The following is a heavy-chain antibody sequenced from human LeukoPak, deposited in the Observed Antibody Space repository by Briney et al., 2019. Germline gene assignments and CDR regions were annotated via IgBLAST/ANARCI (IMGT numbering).Heavy chain of an antibody. Sequence: ASVKVSCKASGYTFTGYYMHWVRQAPGQGLEWMGWINPNSGGTNYAQKFQGRVTMTRNTSISKAYMELSSLRSEDTAVYYCAREMVRGVDYYGMDVWGQGTTVTVSS. CDR2: INPNSGGT. CDR3: AREMVRGVDYYGMDV. V-gene: IGHV1-2*02. D-gene: IGHD3-10*01. CDR1: GYTFTGYY. J-gene: IGHJ6*02.